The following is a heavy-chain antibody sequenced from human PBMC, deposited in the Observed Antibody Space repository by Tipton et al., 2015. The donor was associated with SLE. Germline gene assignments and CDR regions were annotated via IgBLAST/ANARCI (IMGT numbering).Heavy chain of an antibody. CDR2: ISGSGGST. Sequence: LSLTCTVSGGSISSGSYYWSWIRQPAGKGLEWVSAISGSGGSTYYADSVKGRFTISRDNSKNTLYLQMNSLRAEDTAVYYCAKADIVVVVAANAFDIWGQGTMVTVSS. CDR3: AKADIVVVVAANAFDI. V-gene: IGHV3-23*01. J-gene: IGHJ3*02. CDR1: GGSISSGSYY. D-gene: IGHD2-15*01.